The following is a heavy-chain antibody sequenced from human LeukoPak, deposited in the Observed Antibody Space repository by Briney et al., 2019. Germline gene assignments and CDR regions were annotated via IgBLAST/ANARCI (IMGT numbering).Heavy chain of an antibody. J-gene: IGHJ4*02. D-gene: IGHD3-22*01. V-gene: IGHV1-18*01. Sequence: ASAKVSCKASGYTFTSYGISWVRQAPGQGLEWMGWISAYNGNTNYAQKLQGRVTMTTDTSTSTAYMELRSLRSDDTAVYYCARAKGLSYYYDSSGYYFDYWGQGTLVTVSS. CDR2: ISAYNGNT. CDR1: GYTFTSYG. CDR3: ARAKGLSYYYDSSGYYFDY.